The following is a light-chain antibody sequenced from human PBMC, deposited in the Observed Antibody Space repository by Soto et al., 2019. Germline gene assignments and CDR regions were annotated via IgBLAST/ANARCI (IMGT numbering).Light chain of an antibody. J-gene: IGLJ3*02. CDR3: FSYTASDMWV. CDR2: AVS. Sequence: QPVLTQPRSVSGSPGQSVTISCTGTNSDVGAYTFVSWYQQLPGKAPKLIISAVSYRPSGVPDRFSGSKSGNTASLTISGLQAEDEADYYCFSYTASDMWVFGGGTQLTVL. V-gene: IGLV2-11*01. CDR1: NSDVGAYTF.